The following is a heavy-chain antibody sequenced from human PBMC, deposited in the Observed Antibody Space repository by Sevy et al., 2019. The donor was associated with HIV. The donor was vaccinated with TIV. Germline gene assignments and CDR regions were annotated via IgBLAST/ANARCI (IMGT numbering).Heavy chain of an antibody. D-gene: IGHD5-12*01. Sequence: SGPTLVNPTQTLTLTCTFSGFSLSTSGVGVGWIRQPPGKALEWLVLIYWNDDKRYSPSLKSRLTITKDTSKNQVVLTMTNMDPVDTATYYRAHTGGGGWLQGPWGQGTLVTVSS. V-gene: IGHV2-5*01. CDR3: AHTGGGGWLQGP. CDR1: GFSLSTSGVG. J-gene: IGHJ5*02. CDR2: IYWNDDK.